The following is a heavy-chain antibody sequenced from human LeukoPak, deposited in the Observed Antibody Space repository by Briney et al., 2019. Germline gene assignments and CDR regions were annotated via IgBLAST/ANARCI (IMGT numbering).Heavy chain of an antibody. CDR3: AKDATVSGNYYGLDV. J-gene: IGHJ6*02. Sequence: GTSLRLSCAGSGFTFSSYGVHWVRQAPGKGLEWMAVISFDGSNKNHADSVKGRFTISRDNSKDTMYLQMSSLRAEDTAVYYCAKDATVSGNYYGLDVWGQGTKVTVSS. CDR2: ISFDGSNK. CDR1: GFTFSSYG. D-gene: IGHD6-19*01. V-gene: IGHV3-30*18.